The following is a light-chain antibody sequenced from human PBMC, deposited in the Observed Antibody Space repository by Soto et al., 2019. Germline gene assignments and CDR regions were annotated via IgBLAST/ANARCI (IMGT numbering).Light chain of an antibody. CDR3: CSYASGSTWV. Sequence: QPVLTQPASVSGSPGQSITISCTGTSSDVGSHNLVSWYQQHPGKAPKIIISEDSKRPSGISNRFSGSKSGNTASLTISGLQAEDEADYYCCSYASGSTWVFGGGTKLTVL. V-gene: IGLV2-23*01. J-gene: IGLJ3*02. CDR1: SSDVGSHNL. CDR2: EDS.